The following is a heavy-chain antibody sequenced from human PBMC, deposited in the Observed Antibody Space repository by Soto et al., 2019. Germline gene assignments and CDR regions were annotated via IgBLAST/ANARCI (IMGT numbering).Heavy chain of an antibody. CDR3: ANLPLYGSGFDC. D-gene: IGHD3-10*01. CDR1: GFTFDDYA. Sequence: EVQLVESGGGLVQPGRSLRLSCAASGFTFDDYAIHWVRQAPGRGLEWVAGISWNGASIGYADSVKARFTMSRDNAKNSLHLQMNSLRSEDTALYYCANLPLYGSGFDCWGQGTLVTVSS. V-gene: IGHV3-9*01. CDR2: ISWNGASI. J-gene: IGHJ4*02.